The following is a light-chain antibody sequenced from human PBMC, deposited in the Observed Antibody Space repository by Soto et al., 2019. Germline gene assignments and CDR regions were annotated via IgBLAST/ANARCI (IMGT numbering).Light chain of an antibody. CDR3: QSYDSSLSGSRV. Sequence: QLVLTPPPSVSGAPGPRVTISCTGSNSNIGAGFAVHWYQQLPGTAPKLLIHGNNNRPSGVPDRFSGSKSGTSASLVITGLQAEDEADYYCQSYDSSLSGSRVFGTGTKLTVL. CDR2: GNN. V-gene: IGLV1-40*01. CDR1: NSNIGAGFA. J-gene: IGLJ1*01.